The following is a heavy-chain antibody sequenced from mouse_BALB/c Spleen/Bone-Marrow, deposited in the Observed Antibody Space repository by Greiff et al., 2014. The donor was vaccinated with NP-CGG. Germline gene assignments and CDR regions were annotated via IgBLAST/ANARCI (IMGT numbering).Heavy chain of an antibody. V-gene: IGHV14-3*02. CDR3: ARYYYGSSYFDY. Sequence: EVQVVESGAELVKPGASVKLSCTASGFNIKDTYMHWVKQRPEQGLEWIGRIDPANGNTKYDPKFQDKATITADTSSNTAYLQLSSLTSEDTAVYYCARYYYGSSYFDYWGQGTTLTVSS. CDR1: GFNIKDTY. J-gene: IGHJ2*01. D-gene: IGHD1-1*01. CDR2: IDPANGNT.